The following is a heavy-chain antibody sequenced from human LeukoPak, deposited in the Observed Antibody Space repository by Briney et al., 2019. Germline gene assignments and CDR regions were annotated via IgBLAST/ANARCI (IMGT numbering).Heavy chain of an antibody. CDR1: GFTFSSYS. CDR2: INTDGSST. J-gene: IGHJ4*02. V-gene: IGHV3-74*01. CDR3: ARGDYDFWSGYPDY. Sequence: GGSLRLSCAASGFTFSSYSMNWVRQAPGKGLVWVSRINTDGSSTSCADSVKGRFTISRDNAKNTLYLQMNSPRAEDTAVYYCARGDYDFWSGYPDYWGQGTLVTVSS. D-gene: IGHD3-3*01.